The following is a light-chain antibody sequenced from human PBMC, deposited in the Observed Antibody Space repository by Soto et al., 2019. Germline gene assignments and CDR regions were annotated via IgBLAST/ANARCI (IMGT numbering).Light chain of an antibody. CDR2: DVN. Sequence: QSALTQPASVSGSPGQSITISCTGTSSDVGGYNYVSWYQQHPGKAPKLMIYDVNNRPSGVSDRFSGSKSGNTASLTISGLQAEDEADYYCSSYIGSRTLVFGGGTKVTVL. CDR3: SSYIGSRTLV. J-gene: IGLJ2*01. V-gene: IGLV2-14*03. CDR1: SSDVGGYNY.